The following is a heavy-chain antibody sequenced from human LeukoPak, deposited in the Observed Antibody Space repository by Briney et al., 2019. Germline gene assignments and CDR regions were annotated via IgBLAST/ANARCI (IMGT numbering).Heavy chain of an antibody. J-gene: IGHJ4*02. V-gene: IGHV3-64D*06. CDR2: ISPTGGST. CDR3: VPKGTEGY. CDR1: GFALSGYA. Sequence: GGSLRLSCSASGFALSGYAMHRVRQAPGKGLQYVSAISPTGGSTYYADSVKGRFSISRDNSKNTLYLQMSSLRPEDTAVYYCVPKGTEGYWGQGTLVTVSS.